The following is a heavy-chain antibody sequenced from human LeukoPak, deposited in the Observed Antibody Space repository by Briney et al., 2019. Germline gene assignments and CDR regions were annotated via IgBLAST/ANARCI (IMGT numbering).Heavy chain of an antibody. V-gene: IGHV4-61*01. J-gene: IGHJ3*02. CDR3: ARVPSSGWYGAFDI. Sequence: SETLSLTCTVSGGSVSSGSYYWSWIRQPPGKGLEWIGYIYYSGSTNYNPSLKSRVTISVDPSQPQFSLKLSSVTAPATAVYYCARVPSSGWYGAFDIWGQGTMVNVSS. D-gene: IGHD6-19*01. CDR1: GGSVSSGSYY. CDR2: IYYSGST.